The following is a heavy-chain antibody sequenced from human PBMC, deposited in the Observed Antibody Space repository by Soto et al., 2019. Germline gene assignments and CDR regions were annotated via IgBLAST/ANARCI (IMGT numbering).Heavy chain of an antibody. Sequence: QVQLQQWGAGMLKPSETLSLTCGVYGGSFSGYYWSWIRQPPGKGLEWIGEINHSGSTNYNPSLKSRVTISVDTSKNQFSLKLSSVTAADTAVYYCARDRFDPWGQGTLVTVSS. J-gene: IGHJ5*02. V-gene: IGHV4-34*01. CDR3: ARDRFDP. CDR1: GGSFSGYY. CDR2: INHSGST.